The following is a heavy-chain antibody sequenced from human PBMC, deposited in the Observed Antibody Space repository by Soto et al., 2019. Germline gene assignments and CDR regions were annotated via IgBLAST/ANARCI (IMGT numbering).Heavy chain of an antibody. CDR2: ISSSSSYI. V-gene: IGHV3-21*01. CDR1: GFTFSSYS. J-gene: IGHJ5*02. D-gene: IGHD4-17*01. CDR3: ARDNDYGDYNWFDP. Sequence: ESVGGLVKPGGSLRLSCAASGFTFSSYSMNWVRQAPGKGLEWVSSISSSSSYIYYADSVKGRFTISRDNAKNSLYLQMNSLRAEDTAVYYCARDNDYGDYNWFDPWGQGTLVTVSS.